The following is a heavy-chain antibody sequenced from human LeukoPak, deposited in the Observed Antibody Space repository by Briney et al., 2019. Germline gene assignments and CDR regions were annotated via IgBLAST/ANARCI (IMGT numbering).Heavy chain of an antibody. D-gene: IGHD2-15*01. Sequence: SVKVSCKASGGTFSSYAISWVRQAPGQGLEWMGGIIPIFGTANYAQKFQGRVTMTTDTSTSTAYMELRSLRSDDTAVYYCARSLKASGGSCYRYWGQGTLVTVSS. J-gene: IGHJ4*02. CDR2: IIPIFGTA. CDR3: ARSLKASGGSCYRY. CDR1: GGTFSSYA. V-gene: IGHV1-69*05.